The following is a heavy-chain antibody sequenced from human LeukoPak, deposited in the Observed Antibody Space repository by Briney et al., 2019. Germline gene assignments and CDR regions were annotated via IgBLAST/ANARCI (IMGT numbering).Heavy chain of an antibody. D-gene: IGHD1-26*01. CDR3: ARGEEVQWELLESEPVDY. CDR2: INPNSGGT. Sequence: GASVKVSCKASGYTFTGYYMHWVRQAPGQGLEWMGWINPNSGGTNYAQKFQGRVTMTRDTSISTAYMELSRLRSDDTAVYYCARGEEVQWELLESEPVDYWSQGTLVTVSS. J-gene: IGHJ4*02. V-gene: IGHV1-2*02. CDR1: GYTFTGYY.